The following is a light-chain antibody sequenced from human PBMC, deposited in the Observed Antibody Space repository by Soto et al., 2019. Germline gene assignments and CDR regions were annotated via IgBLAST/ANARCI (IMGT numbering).Light chain of an antibody. CDR1: QSVSRH. J-gene: IGKJ5*01. CDR2: GAS. V-gene: IGKV3-20*01. CDR3: QQYGSSPPIT. Sequence: EIVLTQSPATLSLFPGESATLSCRASQSVSRHLAWYQQKPGQAPRLLIYGASNRATGIPDRFSGSGSGTDFTLTISRLEPEDFAVYYCQQYGSSPPITFGQGTRLEIK.